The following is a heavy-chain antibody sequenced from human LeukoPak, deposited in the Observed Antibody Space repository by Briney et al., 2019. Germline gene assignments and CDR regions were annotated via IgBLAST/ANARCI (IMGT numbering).Heavy chain of an antibody. CDR3: ARDGDSSGYYPDY. Sequence: GGSLRLSCAASGFTFSSYWMTWVRQAPGKGLEWVANIEQDGGETYYVDSVKGRFTISRDNAKNSLYLQMNSLRAEDTAVYYCARDGDSSGYYPDYWGQGTLVTVSS. V-gene: IGHV3-7*01. CDR2: IEQDGGET. CDR1: GFTFSSYW. D-gene: IGHD3-22*01. J-gene: IGHJ4*02.